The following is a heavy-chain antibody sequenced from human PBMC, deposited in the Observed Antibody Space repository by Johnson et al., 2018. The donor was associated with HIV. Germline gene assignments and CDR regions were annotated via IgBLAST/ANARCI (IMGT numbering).Heavy chain of an antibody. Sequence: QVQLVESGGGLVQPGGSLRLSCAASRFTFSSYDLHWVRQAPGKGLEWVSFIRYDGKDKYYADFVKGRFTISRDNSKKTLSLQMNSLRPEDTAVYYCAKSSSATYYGDAFDMWGQGTMVTVSS. J-gene: IGHJ3*02. CDR2: IRYDGKDK. D-gene: IGHD3-10*01. CDR1: RFTFSSYD. V-gene: IGHV3-30*02. CDR3: AKSSSATYYGDAFDM.